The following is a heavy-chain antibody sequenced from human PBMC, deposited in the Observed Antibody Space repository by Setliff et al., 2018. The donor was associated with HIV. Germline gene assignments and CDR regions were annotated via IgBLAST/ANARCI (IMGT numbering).Heavy chain of an antibody. D-gene: IGHD3-10*01. CDR3: ARAKSLVRGVNYFDY. CDR2: INHSGST. V-gene: IGHV4-34*01. CDR1: GGSFSAYY. Sequence: SETLSLTCAVYGGSFSAYYWTWIRQPPGKGLEWIGEINHSGSTNYSPSLKSRVTISVDTSKNQFSLKLNSVTAADTAVYYCARAKSLVRGVNYFDYWGQGTLVTVSS. J-gene: IGHJ4*02.